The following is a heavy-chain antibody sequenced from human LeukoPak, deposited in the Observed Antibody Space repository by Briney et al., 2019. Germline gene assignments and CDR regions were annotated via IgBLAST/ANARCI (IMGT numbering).Heavy chain of an antibody. J-gene: IGHJ4*02. V-gene: IGHV4-4*07. CDR1: GGSISSYY. D-gene: IGHD1-26*01. Sequence: ASETLSLTCTVSGGSISSYYWSWIRQPAGKGLEWIGRIYTSGSTNYNPSLKSRVTMSVDTSKNQFSLKLSSVTAADTAVYYCARARFSGSGYYFDYWGQGTLVTVSS. CDR2: IYTSGST. CDR3: ARARFSGSGYYFDY.